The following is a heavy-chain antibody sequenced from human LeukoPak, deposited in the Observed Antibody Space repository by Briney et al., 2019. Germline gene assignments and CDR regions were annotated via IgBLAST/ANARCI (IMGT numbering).Heavy chain of an antibody. CDR2: IRSKAYGGTT. V-gene: IGHV3-49*05. D-gene: IGHD3-10*01. J-gene: IGHJ6*03. CDR3: TRVLTMVRGVIITPYYYYYYMDV. Sequence: KAGGSLRLSCTASGFTFGDYAMSWFRQAPGKGLEWVGFIRSKAYGGTTEYAASVKGRFTISRDDSKSIAYLQMNSLKTEDTAVYYCTRVLTMVRGVIITPYYYYYYMDVWGKGTTVTVSS. CDR1: GFTFGDYA.